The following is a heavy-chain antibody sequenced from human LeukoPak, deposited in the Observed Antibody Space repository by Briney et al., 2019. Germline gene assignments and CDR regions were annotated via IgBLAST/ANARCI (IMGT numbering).Heavy chain of an antibody. V-gene: IGHV4-39*01. J-gene: IGHJ5*02. Sequence: SETLSLTCTVSGGSISSSSYYWGWVRQPPGKGLEWIGSIFYSGSAYYNPSLKSRVAISVDTSKNQFSLKLSSVTAADTAVYYCARQGGTLNWFDPWGQGTLVTVSS. CDR3: ARQGGTLNWFDP. CDR2: IFYSGSA. D-gene: IGHD1-7*01. CDR1: GGSISSSSYY.